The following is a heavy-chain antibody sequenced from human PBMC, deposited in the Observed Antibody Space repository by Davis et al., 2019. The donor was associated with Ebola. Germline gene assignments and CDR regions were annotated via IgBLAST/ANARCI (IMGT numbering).Heavy chain of an antibody. CDR1: GGSIDRSIYY. Sequence: PGGSLRLSCTVSGGSIDRSIYYWGWIRQSPGKGLEWIGSVYFLGSTYYNPSLKSRVTISVDTSKNQFSLKMKSVTAADTAVYYCARQHDSTREPAYYFDSWGQGTLVSVSS. J-gene: IGHJ4*02. CDR3: ARQHDSTREPAYYFDS. V-gene: IGHV4-39*01. CDR2: VYFLGST. D-gene: IGHD3-22*01.